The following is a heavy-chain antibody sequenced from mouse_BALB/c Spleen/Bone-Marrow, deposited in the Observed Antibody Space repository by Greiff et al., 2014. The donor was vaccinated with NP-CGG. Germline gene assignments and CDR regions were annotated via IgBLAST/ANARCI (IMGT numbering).Heavy chain of an antibody. J-gene: IGHJ2*01. CDR1: GYVFSTYW. CDR2: IYPGDGDT. V-gene: IGHV1-80*01. Sequence: VKLMESGAELVRPGSSVKTSCESSGYVFSTYWINWVKQRPGQGLEWIGQIYPGDGDTDYNGKFKDKATLTADKSSNTAYMQLSSLTSEDSAVYFCARGGISVDYWGQGTTLTVSS. CDR3: ARGGISVDY.